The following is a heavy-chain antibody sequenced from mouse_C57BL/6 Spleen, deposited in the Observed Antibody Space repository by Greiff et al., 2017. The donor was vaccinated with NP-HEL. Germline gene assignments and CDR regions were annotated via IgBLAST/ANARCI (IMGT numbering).Heavy chain of an antibody. D-gene: IGHD2-1*01. CDR3: ARSEGNYGYFDV. V-gene: IGHV1-80*01. Sequence: VQLQQSGAELVKPGASVKISCKASGYAFSSYWMNWVKQRPGKGLEWIGQIYPGDGDTNYNGKFKGKATLTADKSSSTAYMQLSSLTSEDSAVYFCARSEGNYGYFDVWGTGTTVTVSS. CDR2: IYPGDGDT. J-gene: IGHJ1*03. CDR1: GYAFSSYW.